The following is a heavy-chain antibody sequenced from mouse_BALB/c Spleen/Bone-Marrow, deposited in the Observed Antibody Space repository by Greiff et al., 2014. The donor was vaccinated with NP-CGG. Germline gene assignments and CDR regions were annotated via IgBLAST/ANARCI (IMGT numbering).Heavy chain of an antibody. Sequence: EVQLQQSGPSLVKPSQTLSLTCSVTGDSITGGYWHWIRKLPGNKLECMGYISCRGTTYYNPSLKSRISITRDTSKNQYYLELNSVAAEDTATYYCARTGFFDVWGAGTTVTVSS. J-gene: IGHJ1*01. V-gene: IGHV3-8*02. CDR1: GDSITGGY. CDR2: ISCRGTT. CDR3: ARTGFFDV.